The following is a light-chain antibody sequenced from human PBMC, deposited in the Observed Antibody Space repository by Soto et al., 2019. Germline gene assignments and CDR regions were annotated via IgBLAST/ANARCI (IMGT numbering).Light chain of an antibody. V-gene: IGKV1-5*03. CDR2: KAS. CDR1: QSISPW. Sequence: DIQMTQSPSTLSASVGDRVTITCRASQSISPWMAWYQQKPGKAPRLLIYKASNLERGVPSRFSGSGSGTEFTLTISSLQPDDFATYYCQQYNIDSTFGQGTKVEIK. CDR3: QQYNIDST. J-gene: IGKJ1*01.